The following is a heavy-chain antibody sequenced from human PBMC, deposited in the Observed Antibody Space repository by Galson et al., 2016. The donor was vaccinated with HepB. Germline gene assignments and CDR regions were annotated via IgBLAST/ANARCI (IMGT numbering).Heavy chain of an antibody. V-gene: IGHV3-9*01. CDR3: VKDIITRGTYYFAS. Sequence: SLRLSCAASGFTFEHYAMHWVRQAPGKGLEWVAGISSNSGKITYADSVKGRFSISRDNAKNSLYLQMNSLRAEDTAFYYCVKDIITRGTYYFASWGQGTLVTVSS. D-gene: IGHD3-10*01. CDR1: GFTFEHYA. CDR2: ISSNSGKI. J-gene: IGHJ4*02.